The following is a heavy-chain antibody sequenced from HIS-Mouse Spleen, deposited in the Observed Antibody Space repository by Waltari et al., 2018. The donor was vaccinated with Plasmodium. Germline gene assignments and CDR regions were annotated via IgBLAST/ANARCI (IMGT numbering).Heavy chain of an antibody. J-gene: IGHJ6*02. D-gene: IGHD2-15*01. CDR1: GCSISRYY. CDR3: ARDGSSDYYYGMDV. CDR2: IYYRGRT. V-gene: IGHV4-59*01. Sequence: QVQLQASGPGLVKPSETLSLTCTVSGCSISRYYWSWIRPPPGKGLEWIGYIYYRGRTNYNPSLKSRVTISVDTSKNQFSLKLSSVTAADTAVYYCARDGSSDYYYGMDVWGQGTTVTVSS.